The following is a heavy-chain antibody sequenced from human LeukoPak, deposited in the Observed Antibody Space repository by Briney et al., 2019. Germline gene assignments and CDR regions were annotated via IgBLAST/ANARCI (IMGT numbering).Heavy chain of an antibody. V-gene: IGHV3-21*01. J-gene: IGHJ4*02. CDR3: ASPSSYGDYYFGY. D-gene: IGHD4-17*01. CDR1: GFTFSSYA. CDR2: ISRSGAYI. Sequence: PGGSLRLSCAASGFTFSSYAMSWVRQAPGKGLEWVSCISRSGAYIYYADSVKGRFTISRDNAENSVYLQMNSLRAEDTAIYYCASPSSYGDYYFGYWGQGTLVTVSS.